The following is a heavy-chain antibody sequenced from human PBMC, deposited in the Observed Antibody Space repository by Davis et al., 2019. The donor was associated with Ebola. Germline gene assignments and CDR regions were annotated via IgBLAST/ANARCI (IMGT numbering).Heavy chain of an antibody. CDR2: INPNSGGT. J-gene: IGHJ5*02. CDR1: GYTFSSYG. CDR3: ARGAARPGTGFDP. D-gene: IGHD6-6*01. V-gene: IGHV1-2*06. Sequence: AASVKVSCKASGYTFSSYGINWVRQAPGQGLEWMGRINPNSGGTNYAQKFQGRVTMTRDTSISTAYMELSRLRSDDTAVYYCARGAARPGTGFDPWGQGTLVTVSS.